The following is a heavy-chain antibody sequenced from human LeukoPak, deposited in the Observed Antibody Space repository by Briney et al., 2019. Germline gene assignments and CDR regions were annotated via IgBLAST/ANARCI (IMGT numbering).Heavy chain of an antibody. D-gene: IGHD6-25*01. V-gene: IGHV6-1*01. CDR1: GDSVSSDTSV. Sequence: SQTLSLTCAISGDSVSSDTSVWNWIRQSPSRGLEWLGRTYYRSKWYNDYALSVKSRISIIPDTSKNQFSLQLNSVTPEDTAVYYCARGGHFDFWGQGTLVTVSS. CDR2: TYYRSKWYN. CDR3: ARGGHFDF. J-gene: IGHJ4*02.